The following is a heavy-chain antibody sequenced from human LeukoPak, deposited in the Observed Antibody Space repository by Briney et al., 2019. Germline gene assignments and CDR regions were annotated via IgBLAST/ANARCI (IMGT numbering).Heavy chain of an antibody. CDR1: GYSISSAYY. D-gene: IGHD6-6*01. J-gene: IGHJ5*02. CDR3: ARVPSYSSSFYWFDP. Sequence: SETLSLTCAVSGYSISSAYYWGWIRQPPGKGLEWIGSIYHSGSTYYNPSLKSRVTISVDTSKNQFSLKLSSVTAADTAVYYCARVPSYSSSFYWFDPWGQGTLVTVSS. CDR2: IYHSGST. V-gene: IGHV4-38-2*01.